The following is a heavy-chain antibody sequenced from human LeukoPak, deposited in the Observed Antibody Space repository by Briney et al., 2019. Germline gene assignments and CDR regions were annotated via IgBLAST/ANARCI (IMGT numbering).Heavy chain of an antibody. CDR2: IKQDGSET. CDR1: GFIFTDYG. V-gene: IGHV3-7*01. Sequence: GGSLRLSCAASGFIFTDYGFHWVRQAPGKGLEWVANIKQDGSETYYVDSVMGRFTISRLNAKNSVYLQMNSLRAEDTAVYYCARDRSISGVVTIDFWGQGTLVTVSS. D-gene: IGHD3-3*01. CDR3: ARDRSISGVVTIDF. J-gene: IGHJ4*02.